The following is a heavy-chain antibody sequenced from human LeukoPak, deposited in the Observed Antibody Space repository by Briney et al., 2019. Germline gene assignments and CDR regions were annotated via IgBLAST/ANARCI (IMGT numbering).Heavy chain of an antibody. D-gene: IGHD2-21*01. V-gene: IGHV4-31*03. CDR2: IYYSGST. CDR1: GGSISSGGYY. J-gene: IGHJ4*02. CDR3: ASRERGMIATTQWF. Sequence: SQTLSLTCTVSGGSISSGGYYWSWIRQHPGKGLEWIGYIYYSGSTYYNPSLKSRVTISVDTSKNQFSLKLSSVTAADTAVYYCASRERGMIATTQWFWGQGTLVTVSS.